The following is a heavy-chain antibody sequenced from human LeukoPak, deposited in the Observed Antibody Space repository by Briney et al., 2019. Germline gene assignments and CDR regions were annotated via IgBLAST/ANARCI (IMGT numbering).Heavy chain of an antibody. V-gene: IGHV1-18*01. D-gene: IGHD1-26*01. J-gene: IGHJ4*02. CDR3: ARKTVGATAEDY. CDR1: GYTFTSYG. Sequence: GASVKVSCKASGYTFTSYGISWVRQAPGQGLEWMGWISAYNSNTNYAQKLQGRVTMTTDTSTSTAYMELRSLRSDDTVVYYCARKTVGATAEDYWGQGTLVTVSS. CDR2: ISAYNSNT.